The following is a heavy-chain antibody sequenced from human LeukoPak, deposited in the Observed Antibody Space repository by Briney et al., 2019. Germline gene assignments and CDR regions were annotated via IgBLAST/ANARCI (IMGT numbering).Heavy chain of an antibody. CDR1: GGSFSGYY. Sequence: PSETPSLTCAVYGGSFSGYYWSWIRQPPGKGLEWIGEINHSGSTNYNPSLKSRVTISVDTSKNQFSLKLSSVTAADTAVYYCARRQGGSPPKYWGQGTLVTVSS. CDR3: ARRQGGSPPKY. D-gene: IGHD3-10*01. CDR2: INHSGST. J-gene: IGHJ4*02. V-gene: IGHV4-34*01.